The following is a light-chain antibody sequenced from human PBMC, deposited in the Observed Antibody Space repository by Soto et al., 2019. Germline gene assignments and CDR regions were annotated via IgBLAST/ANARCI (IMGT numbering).Light chain of an antibody. CDR3: QQYGSSFSFT. V-gene: IGKV3-20*01. J-gene: IGKJ3*01. Sequence: EIVLTQSPGTLSLSPGERATLSCRASQSVSSSYLGWYQQKPGQAPRLLIYGASSRATGIPDRFSGSGSGTDFTLTISRLEPEDLAVYYCQQYGSSFSFTFGPGTKVDIK. CDR1: QSVSSSY. CDR2: GAS.